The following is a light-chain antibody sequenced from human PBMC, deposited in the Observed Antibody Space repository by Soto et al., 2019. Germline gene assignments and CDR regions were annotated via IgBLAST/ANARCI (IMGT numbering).Light chain of an antibody. J-gene: IGKJ1*01. Sequence: IVMTQSPDSLAVSLGERATIHCKSSQSVLYTSNNKNYLAWYQQKPGQPPKLLIYWASTRESGVPDRFSGSGSGTDFTLTISNLQAEDVAVYYCQQYHSTLRTFGQGTKVDIK. CDR3: QQYHSTLRT. V-gene: IGKV4-1*01. CDR1: QSVLYTSNNKNY. CDR2: WAS.